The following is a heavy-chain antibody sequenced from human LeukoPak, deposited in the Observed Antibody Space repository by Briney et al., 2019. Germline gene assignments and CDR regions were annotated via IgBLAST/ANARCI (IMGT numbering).Heavy chain of an antibody. Sequence: PSETLSLTCTVSGGSISTYYWSWIRQPPGKGLEWIGHIDYSGNTDHNPSLRSRLTISVDTSKNQFSLKLSSVTAADTAVYYCARHASGWVGEFDYWGQGTLVTVSS. CDR3: ARHASGWVGEFDY. J-gene: IGHJ4*02. V-gene: IGHV4-59*08. CDR2: IDYSGNT. D-gene: IGHD6-19*01. CDR1: GGSISTYY.